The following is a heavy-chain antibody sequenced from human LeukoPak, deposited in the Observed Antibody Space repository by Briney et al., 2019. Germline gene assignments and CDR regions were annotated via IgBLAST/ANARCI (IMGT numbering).Heavy chain of an antibody. Sequence: SETLSLTCTVSGGSISSYYWGWIRQPPGKGLEWIGSIYYSGSTYYNPSLKSRVTISVDTSKNQFSLKLSSVTAADTAVYYCARQVLGANWFDPWGQGTLVTVSS. CDR1: GGSISSYY. V-gene: IGHV4-39*01. J-gene: IGHJ5*02. CDR2: IYYSGST. D-gene: IGHD1-26*01. CDR3: ARQVLGANWFDP.